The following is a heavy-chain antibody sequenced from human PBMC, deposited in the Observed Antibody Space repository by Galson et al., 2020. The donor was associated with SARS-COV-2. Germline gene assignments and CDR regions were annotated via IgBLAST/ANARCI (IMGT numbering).Heavy chain of an antibody. J-gene: IGHJ4*02. D-gene: IGHD3-10*01. V-gene: IGHV3-30*18. Sequence: TGGSLRLSCVTSGFTFTTYGMHWVRQAPGKGLEWVALISYDGSNIDYADSVKGRFTISRDDSKNTLYLQMDSLTTKDTAMYYCAKAPFASGSYSFIVEYWGQGTLVTVSS. CDR3: AKAPFASGSYSFIVEY. CDR2: ISYDGSNI. CDR1: GFTFTTYG.